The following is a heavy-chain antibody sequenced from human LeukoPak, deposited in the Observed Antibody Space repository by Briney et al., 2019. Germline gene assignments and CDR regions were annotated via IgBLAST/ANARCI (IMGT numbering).Heavy chain of an antibody. D-gene: IGHD6-19*01. CDR3: ARDRDSSDWSFDY. Sequence: GGSLRLSCAASGFTVSSNYMSWVRQAPGKGLEWVSVIYSGGSTYYADSVKGRFTISRDNSKNTLYLQMNSLRAEDTAVYYCARDRDSSDWSFDYWGQGTLVTVSS. V-gene: IGHV3-66*01. CDR2: IYSGGST. CDR1: GFTVSSNY. J-gene: IGHJ4*02.